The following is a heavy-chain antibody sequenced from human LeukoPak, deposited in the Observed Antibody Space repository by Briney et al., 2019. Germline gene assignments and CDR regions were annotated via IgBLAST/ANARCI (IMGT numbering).Heavy chain of an antibody. CDR2: IYYSGST. Sequence: SETLSLICTVSGGSINSGDYYWSWIRQPPGKGLEWIGYIYYSGSTYYNPSLKSRVTISLDKSKNQFSLKRSSVTAADTAVYYCARRRAGVGHFDYWGQGTLVTVSS. V-gene: IGHV4-30-4*08. D-gene: IGHD2-15*01. CDR3: ARRRAGVGHFDY. J-gene: IGHJ4*02. CDR1: GGSINSGDYY.